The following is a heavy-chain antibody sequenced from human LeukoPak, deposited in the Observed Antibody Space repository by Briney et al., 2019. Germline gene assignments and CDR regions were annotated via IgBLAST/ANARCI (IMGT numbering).Heavy chain of an antibody. J-gene: IGHJ4*02. D-gene: IGHD6-19*01. CDR2: ISGSGDTT. CDR1: GFTFSHHA. CDR3: ARESFRALAGYLDY. Sequence: PGGSLRLSCAAPGFTFSHHAMTWVRQAPGKGLEWVAGISGSGDTTYYADSEKGRFTISRDNSRNTVYLQMNSLRAEDTAVYFCARESFRALAGYLDYWGQGSLVTVSS. V-gene: IGHV3-23*01.